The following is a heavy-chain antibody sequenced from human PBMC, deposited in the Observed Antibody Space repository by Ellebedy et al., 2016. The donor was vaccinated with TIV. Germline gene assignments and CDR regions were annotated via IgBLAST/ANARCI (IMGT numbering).Heavy chain of an antibody. D-gene: IGHD1-14*01. Sequence: PGGSLRLSCAASGFTFSSYAMSWVRQAPGKGLEWVSTISSTGSRTYYADSVEGRFIISRDNSKKTLYLQMNSLRAEDTAVYYCTRGRSGTYIHHAFDYWGQGTLLTVSS. CDR2: ISSTGSRT. CDR1: GFTFSSYA. V-gene: IGHV3-23*01. J-gene: IGHJ4*02. CDR3: TRGRSGTYIHHAFDY.